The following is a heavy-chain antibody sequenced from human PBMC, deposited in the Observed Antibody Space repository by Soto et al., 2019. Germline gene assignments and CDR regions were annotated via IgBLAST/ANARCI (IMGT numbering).Heavy chain of an antibody. Sequence: GGSLRLSCAASGFTFSSYAMHWVRQAPGKGLEWVAVISYDGSNKYYADSVKGRFTISRDNSKNTLYLQMNSLRAEDTAVYYCARGGGGNGPRYYYYYGMDVWGQGTTVTVSS. CDR3: ARGGGGNGPRYYYYYGMDV. D-gene: IGHD3-16*01. J-gene: IGHJ6*02. CDR1: GFTFSSYA. V-gene: IGHV3-30-3*01. CDR2: ISYDGSNK.